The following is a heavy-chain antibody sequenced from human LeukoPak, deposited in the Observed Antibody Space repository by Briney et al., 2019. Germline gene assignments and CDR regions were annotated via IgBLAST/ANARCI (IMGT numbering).Heavy chain of an antibody. CDR3: ARPGYSYGYYFDY. J-gene: IGHJ4*02. V-gene: IGHV1-69*13. Sequence: SEKVSCKASGGTFSSYAISWVRQAPGQGLEWIGGIIPIFGTANYAQKFQGRVTITADESTSTAYMELSSLRSEDTAVYYCARPGYSYGYYFDYWGQGTLVTVSS. D-gene: IGHD5-18*01. CDR1: GGTFSSYA. CDR2: IIPIFGTA.